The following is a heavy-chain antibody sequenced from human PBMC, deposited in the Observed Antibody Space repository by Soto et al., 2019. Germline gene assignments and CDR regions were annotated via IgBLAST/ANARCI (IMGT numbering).Heavy chain of an antibody. CDR1: GGSISSYY. V-gene: IGHV4-59*01. CDR3: ARASRITMGPGHFDY. Sequence: SETLSLTCTVSGGSISSYYWSWIRQPPGKGLEWIGYIYYSGSTNYNPSLKIRVTISVNTSKNQFSLNLSGVTAADTAVYYCARASRITMGPGHFDYWGQGTLVTVSS. D-gene: IGHD3-10*01. CDR2: IYYSGST. J-gene: IGHJ4*02.